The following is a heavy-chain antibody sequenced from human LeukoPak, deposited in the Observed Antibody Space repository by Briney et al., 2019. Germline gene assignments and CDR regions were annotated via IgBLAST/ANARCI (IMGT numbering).Heavy chain of an antibody. CDR2: FDPEDGET. CDR1: GYTLTELS. V-gene: IGHV1-24*01. D-gene: IGHD6-19*01. Sequence: ASVKVSCKVSGYTLTELSMHWVRQAPGKGLEWMGGFDPEDGETIYAQKFQGRVTMTEDTSTDTAYMELSSLRSEDTAVYYCATDSSLYNTAVAAFDYWGQGTLVTVSS. CDR3: ATDSSLYNTAVAAFDY. J-gene: IGHJ4*02.